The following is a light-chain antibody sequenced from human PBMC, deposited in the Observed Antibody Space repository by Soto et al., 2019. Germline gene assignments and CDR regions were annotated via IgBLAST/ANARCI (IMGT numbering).Light chain of an antibody. V-gene: IGKV1-9*01. CDR1: PGISNY. Sequence: DIHLTQSPSFLPAYFGARVTITCRASPGISNYLAWYQQKPGKAPKLLIYDASTLQSGVPPRFSGSGSGTEFTLTISSLLPEDFATYYCQQLKSFPFTFGQGTRLEIK. J-gene: IGKJ5*01. CDR2: DAS. CDR3: QQLKSFPFT.